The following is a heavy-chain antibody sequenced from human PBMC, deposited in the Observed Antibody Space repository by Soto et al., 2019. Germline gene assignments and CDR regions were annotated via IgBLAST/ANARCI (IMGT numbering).Heavy chain of an antibody. V-gene: IGHV3-23*01. CDR3: AKSSPYCGDCYSSY. CDR2: ISGSGGST. Sequence: GGSLRLSXXASGFTFSSYAMSWVGRAPGKGLEWVSAISGSGGSTYYADSVKGRFTISRDNSKNTLYLQMNSLRAEDTAVYYCAKSSPYCGDCYSSYWGQGTLVTVSS. J-gene: IGHJ4*02. D-gene: IGHD2-21*02. CDR1: GFTFSSYA.